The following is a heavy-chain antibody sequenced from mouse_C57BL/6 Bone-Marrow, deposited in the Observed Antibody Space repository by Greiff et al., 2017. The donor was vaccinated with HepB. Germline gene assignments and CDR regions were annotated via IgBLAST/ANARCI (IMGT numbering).Heavy chain of an antibody. Sequence: VKLQESGPELVKPGASVKLSCKASGYTFTSYDINWVKQRPGQGLEWIGWIYPRDGSTKYNEKFKGKATLTVDTSSSTAYMELHSLTSEDSAVYFCARDYYYGSSYGGFAYWGQGTLVTVSA. V-gene: IGHV1-85*01. D-gene: IGHD1-1*01. J-gene: IGHJ3*01. CDR3: ARDYYYGSSYGGFAY. CDR1: GYTFTSYD. CDR2: IYPRDGST.